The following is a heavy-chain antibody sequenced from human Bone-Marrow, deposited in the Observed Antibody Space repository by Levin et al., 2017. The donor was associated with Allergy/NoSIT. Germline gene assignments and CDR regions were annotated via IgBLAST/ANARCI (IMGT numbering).Heavy chain of an antibody. CDR1: GYSFTTYH. J-gene: IGHJ4*02. CDR3: ARLGGLYNYGLNEDY. V-gene: IGHV1-46*01. CDR2: INPTGGST. Sequence: ASVKVSCKASGYSFTTYHIHWVRQAPGQGLEWMGIINPTGGSTTYAQKFQGRVTMTRDTSTSTVYMELSSLGSEDTAVYYCARLGGLYNYGLNEDYWGQGTLVTVSP. D-gene: IGHD5-18*01.